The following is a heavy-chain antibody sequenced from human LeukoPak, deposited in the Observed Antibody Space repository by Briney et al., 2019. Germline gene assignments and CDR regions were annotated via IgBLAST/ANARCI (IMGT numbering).Heavy chain of an antibody. CDR3: AKGPYSGYDKPEYFQH. CDR1: GFTFSSYA. Sequence: GRSLRLSCAASGFTFSSYAMSWVRQAPGKGLEWVSAISGSGGSTYYADSVKGRFTISRDNSKNTLYLQMNSLRAEDTAVYYCAKGPYSGYDKPEYFQHWGQGTLVTVSS. D-gene: IGHD5-12*01. V-gene: IGHV3-23*01. J-gene: IGHJ1*01. CDR2: ISGSGGST.